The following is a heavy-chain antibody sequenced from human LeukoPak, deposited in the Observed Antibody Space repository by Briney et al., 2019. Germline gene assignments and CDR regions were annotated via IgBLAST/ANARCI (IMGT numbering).Heavy chain of an antibody. CDR2: ISSSSITI. CDR1: GFTFSAYS. Sequence: PGGSLRLSCAASGFTFSAYSMNWVRQAPGKGLEWVSYISSSSITIDYADSVKGRFTISRDNAKNSLYLQMNSLRAEDTAVYYCARGYSYGRPHFDSWGQGTLVSVS. D-gene: IGHD5-18*01. V-gene: IGHV3-48*01. J-gene: IGHJ4*02. CDR3: ARGYSYGRPHFDS.